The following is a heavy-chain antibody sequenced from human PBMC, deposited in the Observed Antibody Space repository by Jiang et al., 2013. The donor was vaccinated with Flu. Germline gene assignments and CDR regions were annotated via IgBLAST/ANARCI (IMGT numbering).Heavy chain of an antibody. J-gene: IGHJ6*02. CDR2: INPSGGST. D-gene: IGHD6-13*01. V-gene: IGHV1-46*01. CDR1: GYTFTGYY. Sequence: SGAEVKKPGASVKVSCKASGYTFTGYYMHWVRQAPGQGLEWMGIINPSGGSTSYAQKFQGRVTMTRDTSTSTVYMELSSLRSEDTAVYYCARDGRQPAAGFYYYYYYGMDVWGQGTTVTVSS. CDR3: ARDGRQPAAGFYYYYYYGMDV.